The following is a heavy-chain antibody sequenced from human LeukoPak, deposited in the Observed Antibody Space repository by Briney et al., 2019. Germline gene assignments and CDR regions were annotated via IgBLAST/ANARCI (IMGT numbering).Heavy chain of an antibody. CDR2: IKPDGSVT. CDR3: VRYGVAYGMDV. V-gene: IGHV3-7*01. Sequence: GGSLRLSCAASGFGFSNYWMGWVRQTPGRGLEWVAYIKPDGSVTQCVDSVKGRFTISRDNAQNSLSLQMNSLGAEDTAVYYCVRYGVAYGMDVWGQGTTVTVS. J-gene: IGHJ6*02. D-gene: IGHD2-15*01. CDR1: GFGFSNYW.